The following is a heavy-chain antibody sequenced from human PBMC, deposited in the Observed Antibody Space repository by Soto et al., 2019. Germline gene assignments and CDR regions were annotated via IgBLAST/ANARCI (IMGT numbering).Heavy chain of an antibody. CDR1: GGSISSYY. V-gene: IGHV4-59*01. J-gene: IGHJ4*02. D-gene: IGHD3-3*01. Sequence: SETLSLTCTVSGGSISSYYWNWIRQPPGKGLEWIGYIYYSGSTNYNPSLKSRVTMSVDTSKNQFSLKLSSVTAADTAVYYCARGSFWSGYYVGYWGQGTLVTVSS. CDR2: IYYSGST. CDR3: ARGSFWSGYYVGY.